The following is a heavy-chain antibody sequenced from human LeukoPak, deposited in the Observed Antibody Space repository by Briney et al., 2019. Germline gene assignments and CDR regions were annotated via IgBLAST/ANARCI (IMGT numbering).Heavy chain of an antibody. CDR1: GGSFSGYY. CDR3: AASRSRRTGRYCSGGSCYSGVYFDY. J-gene: IGHJ4*02. CDR2: INHSGST. D-gene: IGHD2-15*01. V-gene: IGHV4-34*01. Sequence: SETLSLTCAVYGGSFSGYYWSWIRQPPGKGLEWIGEINHSGSTNYNPSLKSRVTISVDTFKNQFSLKLSSVTAADTAVYYCAASRSRRTGRYCSGGSCYSGVYFDYWGQGTLVTVSS.